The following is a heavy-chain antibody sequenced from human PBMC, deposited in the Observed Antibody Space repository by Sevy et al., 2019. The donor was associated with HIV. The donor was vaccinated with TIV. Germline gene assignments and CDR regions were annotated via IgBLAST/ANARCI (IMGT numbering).Heavy chain of an antibody. CDR3: ARGDIGHFDWTTVGAFDF. CDR1: GYTFTGYY. CDR2: MNPKTGNS. J-gene: IGHJ3*01. D-gene: IGHD3-9*01. V-gene: IGHV1-2*06. Sequence: ASVKVSCKASGYTFTGYYIHWVRQAPGQGLEWMGRMNPKTGNSDQMRKFQDRVTMTADRSISTAYMELSSLTSDDAAVYFCARGDIGHFDWTTVGAFDFWGQGTVVTVSS.